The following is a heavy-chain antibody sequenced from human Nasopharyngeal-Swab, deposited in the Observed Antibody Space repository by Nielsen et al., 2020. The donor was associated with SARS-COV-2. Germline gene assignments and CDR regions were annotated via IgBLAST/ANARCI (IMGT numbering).Heavy chain of an antibody. D-gene: IGHD3-10*01. J-gene: IGHJ4*02. V-gene: IGHV3-21*01. CDR2: ISSSSSYI. CDR1: GFTFSSYS. CDR3: AATLWFGELPDY. Sequence: GESLKISGAASGFTFSSYSMNWVRQAPGKGLEWVSSISSSSSYIYYADSVKGRFTISRDNAKNSLYLQMNSLRAEDTAVYYCAATLWFGELPDYWGQGTLVTVSS.